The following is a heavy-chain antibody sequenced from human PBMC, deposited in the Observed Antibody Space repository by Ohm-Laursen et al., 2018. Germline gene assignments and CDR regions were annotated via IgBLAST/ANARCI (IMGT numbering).Heavy chain of an antibody. CDR3: ARVSSGGDAFDI. CDR2: IYYSGST. CDR1: GGSISSGGYY. Sequence: TLSLTCTVSGGSISSGGYYWSWIRQHPGKGLEWIGYIYYSGSTYYNPSLKSLVTISVDTSKNQFSLKLSPVTAADTAVYYCARVSSGGDAFDIWGQGTMVTVSS. D-gene: IGHD2-15*01. V-gene: IGHV4-31*01. J-gene: IGHJ3*02.